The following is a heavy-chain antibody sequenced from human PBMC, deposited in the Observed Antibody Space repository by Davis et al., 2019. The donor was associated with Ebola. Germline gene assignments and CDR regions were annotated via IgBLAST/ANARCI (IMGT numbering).Heavy chain of an antibody. Sequence: ASVKVSCKASGYTFTSYGITWVRQAPGQGLEWMGWINPHNGNTNYAQNVQGRVTMTTDTATTTAYMEVGSLRSDDTAVYYCARAQFPTTSDHWGQGTLVTVSS. V-gene: IGHV1-18*04. D-gene: IGHD1-1*01. CDR3: ARAQFPTTSDH. CDR1: GYTFTSYG. J-gene: IGHJ4*02. CDR2: INPHNGNT.